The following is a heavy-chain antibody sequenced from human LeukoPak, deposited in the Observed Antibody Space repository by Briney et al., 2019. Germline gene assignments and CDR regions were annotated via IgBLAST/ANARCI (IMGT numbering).Heavy chain of an antibody. J-gene: IGHJ5*02. Sequence: SETLSLTCTVSGGSISSSSYYWGWIRQPPGKGLEWIGSIYYSGSTYYNPSLKSRVTISVDTSKNQFSLKLSSVTAADKAVYYCARVSVVGATNWFDPWGQGTLVTVSS. CDR2: IYYSGST. CDR1: GGSISSSSYY. D-gene: IGHD1-26*01. V-gene: IGHV4-39*07. CDR3: ARVSVVGATNWFDP.